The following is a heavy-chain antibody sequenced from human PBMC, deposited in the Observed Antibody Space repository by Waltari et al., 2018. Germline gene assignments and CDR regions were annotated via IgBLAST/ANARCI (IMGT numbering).Heavy chain of an antibody. CDR1: GFNFNGHG. V-gene: IGHV3-20*04. J-gene: IGHJ3*01. CDR3: ARDISYYALDS. CDR2: IAWNGGST. D-gene: IGHD2-8*01. Sequence: LRLSCAASGFNFNGHGMAWIRQAPGKGLEWVSGIAWNGGSTGYADSVRGRFTISRDDTKNSLYLQMDSLRVEDTALYYCARDISYYALDSWGQGTMVTVSS.